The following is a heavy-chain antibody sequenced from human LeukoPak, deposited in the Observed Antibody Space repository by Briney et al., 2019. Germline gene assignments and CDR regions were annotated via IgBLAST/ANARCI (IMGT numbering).Heavy chain of an antibody. CDR2: IKQDGSEK. V-gene: IGHV3-7*01. CDR3: ARRTVYRIAAAGRVYYYYYYMDV. J-gene: IGHJ6*03. D-gene: IGHD6-13*01. CDR1: GFTFSSYW. Sequence: GGSLRLTCAASGFTFSSYWMSWVRQAPGKGLEWVANIKQDGSEKYYVDSVKGRFTISRDNAKNSLYLQMNSLRAEDTAVYYCARRTVYRIAAAGRVYYYYYYMDVWGKGTTVTVSS.